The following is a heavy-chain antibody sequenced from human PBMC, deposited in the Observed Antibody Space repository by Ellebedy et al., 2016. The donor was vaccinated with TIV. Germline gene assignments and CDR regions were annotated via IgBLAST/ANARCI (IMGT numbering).Heavy chain of an antibody. CDR2: ISYDGSDK. D-gene: IGHD1-26*01. CDR1: GFTFSSYG. Sequence: GGSLRLSCAASGFTFSSYGMHWVRQAPGKGLEWVAFISYDGSDKCYGASVKGRFTISRDKSKNTLFLQMNGLRAEDTAVYYCARVLLSYSFDYWGQGTLVAVSS. CDR3: ARVLLSYSFDY. J-gene: IGHJ4*02. V-gene: IGHV3-30*03.